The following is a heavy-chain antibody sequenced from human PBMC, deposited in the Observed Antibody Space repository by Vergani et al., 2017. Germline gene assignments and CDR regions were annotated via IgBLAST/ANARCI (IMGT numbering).Heavy chain of an antibody. CDR2: ISWNINSI. V-gene: IGHV3-9*02. CDR1: GFTSAGYA. CDR3: AKDLGTSSGGGWFDP. D-gene: IGHD6-6*01. Sequence: EVQLEESGGGLVLPGRSLRLSCVASGFTSAGYAMHWVRQAPGKGLEWVSGISWNINSIGYADSVKGRFTISRDNAKNSLYLQMNSLSAEDTALYYCAKDLGTSSGGGWFDPWGQGTLFTVSS. J-gene: IGHJ5*02.